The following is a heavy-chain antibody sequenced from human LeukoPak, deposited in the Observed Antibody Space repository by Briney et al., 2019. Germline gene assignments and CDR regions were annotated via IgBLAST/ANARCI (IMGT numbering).Heavy chain of an antibody. D-gene: IGHD5-24*01. CDR1: GFTFSDYY. CDR3: ARDGYNEIYYYYYGMDV. Sequence: PGGSLRLSCAASGFTFSDYYMSWIRQAPGKGLEWVSYISSSGSTIYYADSVKGRFTISRDNAQNSLYLQMNSLRAEDTAVYYCARDGYNEIYYYYYGMDVWGQGTTVTVSS. CDR2: ISSSGSTI. V-gene: IGHV3-11*01. J-gene: IGHJ6*02.